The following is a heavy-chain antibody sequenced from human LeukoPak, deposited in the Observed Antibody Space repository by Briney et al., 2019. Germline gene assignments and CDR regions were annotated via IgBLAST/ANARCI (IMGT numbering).Heavy chain of an antibody. J-gene: IGHJ6*02. CDR2: INSDGSST. V-gene: IGHV3-74*01. D-gene: IGHD6-13*01. CDR1: GFTFSSYR. CDR3: ARGGQQLAYYYYYGMDV. Sequence: GGSLRLSCAASGFTFSSYRMHWVRQAPGKGLVWVSRINSDGSSTSYADSVKGRFTISRDNAKNTLYLQMNSLRAEDTAVYYCARGGQQLAYYYYYGMDVWGQGTTVTVSS.